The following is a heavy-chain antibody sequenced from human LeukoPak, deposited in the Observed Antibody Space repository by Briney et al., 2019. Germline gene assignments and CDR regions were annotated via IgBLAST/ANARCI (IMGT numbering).Heavy chain of an antibody. CDR1: GGSFSGYY. J-gene: IGHJ4*02. CDR2: INHTGST. D-gene: IGHD5-12*01. CDR3: ARARETVAIDY. V-gene: IGHV4-34*01. Sequence: PSETLSLTCPVYGGSFSGYYWTWIRQPPGKGLEWIGEINHTGSTNYNPSLKSRVTISADTSKNQFSLKMRSVTAADTAVYYCARARETVAIDYWGQGTLVTVSS.